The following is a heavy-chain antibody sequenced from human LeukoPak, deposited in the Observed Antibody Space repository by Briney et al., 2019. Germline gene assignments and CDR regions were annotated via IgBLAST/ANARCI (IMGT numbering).Heavy chain of an antibody. J-gene: IGHJ4*02. D-gene: IGHD1-26*01. Sequence: SETLSLTCAVYGGSFSGYYWSWIRQPPGKGLAWIGSIYYSGSTYYNPSLKSRVTISVDTSKNQFSLKLSSVTAADTAVYYCASLRERSYYARGFDYWGQGTLVTVSS. V-gene: IGHV4-34*01. CDR2: IYYSGST. CDR3: ASLRERSYYARGFDY. CDR1: GGSFSGYY.